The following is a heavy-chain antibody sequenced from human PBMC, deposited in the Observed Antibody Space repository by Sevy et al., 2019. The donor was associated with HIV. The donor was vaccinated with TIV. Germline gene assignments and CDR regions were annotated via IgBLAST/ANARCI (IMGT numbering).Heavy chain of an antibody. CDR1: GFSLSTTGVG. CDR2: IYWDDDK. Sequence: SGPTLVNPTQTLTLTCTFSGFSLSTTGVGVGWIRQPPGKALEWLTVIYWDDDKRYSPSLKSRLTITKDNSKNQVVLTMTNMDPVDTATFYCARYYYPSGGFDYWGQGTLVTVSS. CDR3: ARYYYPSGGFDY. D-gene: IGHD3-10*01. J-gene: IGHJ4*02. V-gene: IGHV2-5*02.